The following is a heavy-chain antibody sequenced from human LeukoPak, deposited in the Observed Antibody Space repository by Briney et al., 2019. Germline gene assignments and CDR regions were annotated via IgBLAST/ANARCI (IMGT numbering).Heavy chain of an antibody. D-gene: IGHD6-19*01. J-gene: IGHJ6*03. V-gene: IGHV5-51*01. CDR1: GYSFTSYW. Sequence: GESLKISCKGSGYSFTSYWIGWVRQMPGKGLGWMGIIYPGDSDTRYSPSFQGQVTISADKSISTAYLQWSSLKASDTAMYYCARAVAGAYYYYYMDVWGKGTTVTVSS. CDR2: IYPGDSDT. CDR3: ARAVAGAYYYYYMDV.